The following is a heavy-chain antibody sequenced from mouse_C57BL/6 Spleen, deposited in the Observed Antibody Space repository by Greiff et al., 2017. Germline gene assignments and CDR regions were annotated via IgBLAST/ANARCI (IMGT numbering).Heavy chain of an antibody. D-gene: IGHD3-3*01. CDR1: GYAFSSSW. Sequence: VQLQQSGPELVKPGASVKISCKASGYAFSSSWMNWVKQRPGKGLEWIGRIYPGDGDTNYNGKFKGKATLTADTSSSTAYMQLSSLTSEDSAVYFCARRDLDVWGTGTTLTVSS. CDR2: IYPGDGDT. J-gene: IGHJ1*03. V-gene: IGHV1-82*01. CDR3: ARRDLDV.